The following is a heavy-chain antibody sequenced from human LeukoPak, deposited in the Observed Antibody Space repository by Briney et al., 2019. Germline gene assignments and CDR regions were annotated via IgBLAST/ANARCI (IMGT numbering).Heavy chain of an antibody. CDR1: GGSFSGYY. J-gene: IGHJ4*02. CDR3: ARGRRSGIAVRRRTYYFDY. V-gene: IGHV4-34*01. CDR2: INHSGST. D-gene: IGHD6-19*01. Sequence: PSETLSLTCAVYGGSFSGYYWSWIRQPPGKGLEWIGEINHSGSTNYNPSLKSRVTISVATSKNQFSLKLSSVTAADTAVYYCARGRRSGIAVRRRTYYFDYWGQGTLVTVSS.